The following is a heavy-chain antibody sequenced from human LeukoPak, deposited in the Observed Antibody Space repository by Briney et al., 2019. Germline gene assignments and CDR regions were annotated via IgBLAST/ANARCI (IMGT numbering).Heavy chain of an antibody. J-gene: IGHJ3*02. Sequence: GGSLRLSCAASGFTFSSYSMNWVRQAPGKGLEWVSSISSSSSYIYYADSVKGRFTISRDNAKNSLYLQMNSLRAEDTAVYYCAREPDRITQYAFDIWGQGTMVTVSS. D-gene: IGHD3-10*01. CDR2: ISSSSSYI. CDR3: AREPDRITQYAFDI. CDR1: GFTFSSYS. V-gene: IGHV3-21*01.